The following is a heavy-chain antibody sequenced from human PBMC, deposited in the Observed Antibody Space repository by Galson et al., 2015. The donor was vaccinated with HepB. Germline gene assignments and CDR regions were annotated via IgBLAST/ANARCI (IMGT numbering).Heavy chain of an antibody. V-gene: IGHV6-1*01. D-gene: IGHD3-10*01. Sequence: CAISGDSVSSNSAAWNWIRQSPSRGLEWLGRTYYKSKWYNDYAVSVKSRMTINPDTSTNQFSLQLNSVTPDDTAVYYCARESVTMVRGVIYDYYGMDVWGQGTTVTVSS. CDR1: GDSVSSNSAA. J-gene: IGHJ6*02. CDR3: ARESVTMVRGVIYDYYGMDV. CDR2: TYYKSKWYN.